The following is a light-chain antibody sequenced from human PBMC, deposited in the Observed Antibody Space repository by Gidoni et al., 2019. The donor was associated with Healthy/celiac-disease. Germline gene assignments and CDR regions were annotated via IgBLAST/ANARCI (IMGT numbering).Light chain of an antibody. V-gene: IGKV3-15*01. CDR2: GAS. CDR1: QSVSSN. J-gene: IGKJ2*01. Sequence: EIVMTQSTATLSVSPGERATLSCRASQSVSSNLAWYQQKPGQAPRLLIYGASTRATGIPARVSGSGSGTEFTLTISSLQSEDFAVYYCQQYNNWPPHTFGQGTKLEIK. CDR3: QQYNNWPPHT.